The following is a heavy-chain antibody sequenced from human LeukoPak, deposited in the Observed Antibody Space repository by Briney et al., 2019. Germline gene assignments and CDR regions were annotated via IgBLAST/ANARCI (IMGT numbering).Heavy chain of an antibody. D-gene: IGHD6-19*01. CDR1: GFTFSSYS. J-gene: IGHJ4*02. V-gene: IGHV3-48*01. CDR3: ARSGYSSGWTSVDY. Sequence: GGSLRLSCAASGFTFSSYSMNWARPAPGKGLEWVSYISSSSSTIYYADSVKGRFTISRDNAKNSLYLQMNSLRAEDTAVYYCARSGYSSGWTSVDYWGQGTLVTVSS. CDR2: ISSSSSTI.